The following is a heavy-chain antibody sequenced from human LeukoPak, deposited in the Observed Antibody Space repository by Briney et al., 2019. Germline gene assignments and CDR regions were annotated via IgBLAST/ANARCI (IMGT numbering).Heavy chain of an antibody. V-gene: IGHV4-59*12. CDR3: ATRGY. CDR1: GGSISSDY. J-gene: IGHJ4*01. Sequence: SETLSLTCTVSGGSISSDYWQWIRQPPGKGLEWIGYIYNSGSNKYNPSLKSRGTISIDTYKNQFSLKLPSVTPADTAVYSCATRGYWGQEPWSPSPQ. D-gene: IGHD3-10*01. CDR2: IYNSGSN.